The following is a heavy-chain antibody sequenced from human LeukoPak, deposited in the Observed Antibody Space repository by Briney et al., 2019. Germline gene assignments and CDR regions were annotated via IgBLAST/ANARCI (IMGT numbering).Heavy chain of an antibody. CDR3: AKGGQFELDYYFDY. Sequence: GGSLRLSCAASGFTFSRKTMNWVRQAPGKGLEWVSTLSGSGENKYYADSVKGRFTISRDNSKNTVYLLMNSLRAEDTAIYYCAKGGQFELDYYFDYWGQGTLVTVSS. V-gene: IGHV3-23*01. J-gene: IGHJ4*02. CDR2: LSGSGENK. D-gene: IGHD3-10*01. CDR1: GFTFSRKT.